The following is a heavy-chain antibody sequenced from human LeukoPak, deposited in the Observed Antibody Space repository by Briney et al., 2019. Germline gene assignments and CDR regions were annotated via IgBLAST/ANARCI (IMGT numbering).Heavy chain of an antibody. D-gene: IGHD3-22*01. J-gene: IGHJ4*02. V-gene: IGHV3-74*01. Sequence: AGGSLRLSCAVSGFTFSNYWMHWVRQGPGKGLVWVSRIKSDGSSTDYADSVKGRFTISRDNAKNTLYLQMNSLRAEDTAVYYCARGYYYDSSVDNLLWDFWGQGTLVTVSS. CDR3: ARGYYYDSSVDNLLWDF. CDR1: GFTFSNYW. CDR2: IKSDGSST.